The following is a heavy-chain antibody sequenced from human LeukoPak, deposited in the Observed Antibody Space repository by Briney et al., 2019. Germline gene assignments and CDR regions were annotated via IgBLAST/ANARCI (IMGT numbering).Heavy chain of an antibody. Sequence: GESLKISCKGSGYSFTSYWIGWVRQLPGKGLEWMGIIYPGDSDTRYSPSFQGQVTISADKPISTAYLQWSSLKASDTAMYYCARHYYGSGSSEDAFDIWGQGTMVTVSS. D-gene: IGHD3-10*01. CDR1: GYSFTSYW. CDR2: IYPGDSDT. CDR3: ARHYYGSGSSEDAFDI. V-gene: IGHV5-51*01. J-gene: IGHJ3*02.